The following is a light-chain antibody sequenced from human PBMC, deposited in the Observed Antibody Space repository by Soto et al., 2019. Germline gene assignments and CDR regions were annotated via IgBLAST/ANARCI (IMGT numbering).Light chain of an antibody. CDR1: HILRSSS. V-gene: IGKV3-20*01. CDR2: DAS. J-gene: IGKJ2*01. CDR3: QQYDTSSDT. Sequence: EIVLPQSPHTLSLSPGESATLSCRSSHILRSSSLGWYQQIPGKPPRLLIYDASIRAPGIPDRFSVSGSGTDFTLTISRLEPEDFAVYYCQQYDTSSDTCGQGTKLEIK.